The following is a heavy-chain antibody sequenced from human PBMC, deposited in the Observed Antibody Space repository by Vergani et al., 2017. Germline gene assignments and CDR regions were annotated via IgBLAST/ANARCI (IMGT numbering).Heavy chain of an antibody. J-gene: IGHJ4*02. Sequence: EVQLLESGGGLVQPGGSLRLSCAASGFTFSSYAMSWVRQAPGKGLEWVSAISGSGGSTYYADSVKGRFTISRDNSKNTLYLQMNSLRAEDTAVYYCARYGYSSGWYYDYWGQGTLVTVSS. CDR3: ARYGYSSGWYYDY. CDR1: GFTFSSYA. V-gene: IGHV3-23*01. CDR2: ISGSGGST. D-gene: IGHD6-19*01.